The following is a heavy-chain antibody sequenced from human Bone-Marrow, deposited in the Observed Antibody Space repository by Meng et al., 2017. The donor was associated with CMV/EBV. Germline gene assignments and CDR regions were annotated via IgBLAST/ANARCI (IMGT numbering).Heavy chain of an antibody. J-gene: IGHJ4*02. CDR2: IRYDGSMT. CDR3: VPLRSPF. D-gene: IGHD3-10*01. V-gene: IGHV3-30*02. CDR1: GFSFSSYG. Sequence: GESLKISCAASGFSFSSYGMHWVRQAPGKGLEWVSFIRYDGSMTYYADSVKGRFTISRDNSKNTLFLEMNSLRVEDTAVYYCVPLRSPFWGQGTLVTV.